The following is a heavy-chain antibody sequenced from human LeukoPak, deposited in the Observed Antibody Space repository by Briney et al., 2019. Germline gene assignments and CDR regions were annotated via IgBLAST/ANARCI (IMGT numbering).Heavy chain of an antibody. CDR1: GYTFTSYG. CDR3: ARDRGGYSGRFFFDY. Sequence: ASVKVSCKASGYTFTSYGISWVRQAPGQGLEWMGWISAYNGNTNYAQKLQGRVTMTTDTSTSTAYMELRSLRSDDTAVYYCARDRGGYSGRFFFDYWGQGTLVTVSS. J-gene: IGHJ4*02. V-gene: IGHV1-18*01. CDR2: ISAYNGNT. D-gene: IGHD1-26*01.